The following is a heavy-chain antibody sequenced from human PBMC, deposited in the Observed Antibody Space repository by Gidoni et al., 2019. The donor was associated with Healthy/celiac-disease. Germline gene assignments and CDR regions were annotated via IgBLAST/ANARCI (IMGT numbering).Heavy chain of an antibody. CDR1: GFTFSSYA. J-gene: IGHJ4*02. Sequence: EVQLLESGGGLVQPGGSLRLSCAASGFTFSSYAMSWVRPAPGKGLEWVSAISGSGGSTYYADSVKGRFTISRDNSKNTLYLQMNSLRAEDTAVYYCAKDVAREDDSSGYYYFDYWGQGTLVTVSS. CDR2: ISGSGGST. D-gene: IGHD3-22*01. V-gene: IGHV3-23*01. CDR3: AKDVAREDDSSGYYYFDY.